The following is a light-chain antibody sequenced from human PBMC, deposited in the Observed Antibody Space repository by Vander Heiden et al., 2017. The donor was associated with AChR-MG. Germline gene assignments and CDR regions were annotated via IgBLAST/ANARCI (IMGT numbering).Light chain of an antibody. CDR3: QQYASFALT. V-gene: IGKV1-8*01. J-gene: IGKJ4*01. CDR2: AAS. CDR1: QGISSY. Sequence: AIRMTQSPSSFSASTGDRVTITCRASQGISSYLAWYQQKPGKAPKLLIYAASTVQSGVPSRFSGSGSGTDFTLTMSCLHSEDFATYYCQQYASFALTFGSAAKEEI.